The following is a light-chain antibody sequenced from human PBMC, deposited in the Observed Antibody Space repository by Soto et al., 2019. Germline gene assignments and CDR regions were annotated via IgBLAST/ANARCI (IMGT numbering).Light chain of an antibody. CDR1: SSNIGSNY. Sequence: QAVVTQPPSASGTPGQRVTIPCSGSSSNIGSNYVYWYQQLPGTAPKLLIYRNNQRPSGVPDRFSGSNSDTSASLAISGLRSEDEADYYCAAWDDSLSGHVVFGGGTKLTVL. V-gene: IGLV1-47*01. CDR2: RNN. CDR3: AAWDDSLSGHVV. J-gene: IGLJ2*01.